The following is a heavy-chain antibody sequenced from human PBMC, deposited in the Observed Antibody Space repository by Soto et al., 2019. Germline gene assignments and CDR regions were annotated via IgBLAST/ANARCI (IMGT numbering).Heavy chain of an antibody. CDR3: AREYDFWSGYYSFDI. CDR1: GYTFTSYD. V-gene: IGHV1-18*01. Sequence: ASVKVSCKASGYTFTSYDISWVRQAPGQGLEWMGWISAYNGNTNYAQKLQGRVTMTTDTPTSTAYMELRSLRSDDTAVYYCAREYDFWSGYYSFDIWGQGTMVTVSS. D-gene: IGHD3-3*01. J-gene: IGHJ3*02. CDR2: ISAYNGNT.